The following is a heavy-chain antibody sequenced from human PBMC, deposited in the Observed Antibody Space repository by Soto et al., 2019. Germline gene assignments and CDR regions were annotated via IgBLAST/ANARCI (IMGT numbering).Heavy chain of an antibody. V-gene: IGHV1-2*04. CDR2: INPNSGVT. CDR3: ARDSGPRSLYYYGMDV. D-gene: IGHD3-10*01. CDR1: GYTFTGYY. Sequence: SEELSSRASGYTFTGYYMPWGRQAPGQGLEWMGWINPNSGVTNYAQKFQGWVTMTRDTSISTAYMELSRLRSDDRAVYYCARDSGPRSLYYYGMDVWGQGPTVTASS. J-gene: IGHJ6*02.